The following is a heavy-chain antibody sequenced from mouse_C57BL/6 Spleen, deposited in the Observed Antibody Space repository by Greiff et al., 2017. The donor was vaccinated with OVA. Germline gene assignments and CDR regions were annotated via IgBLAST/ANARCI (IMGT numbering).Heavy chain of an antibody. Sequence: VQLQESGAELVKPGASVKLSCKASGYTFTSYWMHWVKQRPGQGLEWIGYINPSSGYTKYNQKFKDKATLTADKSSSTAYMQLSSLTYEDSAVYYCARNYYRNYVWFADWGQGTLVTVSA. CDR3: ARNYYRNYVWFAD. D-gene: IGHD2-5*01. CDR1: GYTFTSYW. V-gene: IGHV1-7*01. J-gene: IGHJ3*01. CDR2: INPSSGYT.